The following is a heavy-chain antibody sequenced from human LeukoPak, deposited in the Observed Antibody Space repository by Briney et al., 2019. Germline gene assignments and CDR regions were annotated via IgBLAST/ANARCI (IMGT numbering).Heavy chain of an antibody. V-gene: IGHV4-39*07. CDR2: IYYSGST. J-gene: IGHJ3*02. Sequence: SETLSLTCTVSGGSISSSSYYWGWIRQPPGKGLEWIGSIYYSGSTYYNPSLKSRVTISVDTSKNQFSLKLSSVTAADTAVYYCARDWAYYYDSSGYYTPHAFDIWGQGTMVTVSS. D-gene: IGHD3-22*01. CDR3: ARDWAYYYDSSGYYTPHAFDI. CDR1: GGSISSSSYY.